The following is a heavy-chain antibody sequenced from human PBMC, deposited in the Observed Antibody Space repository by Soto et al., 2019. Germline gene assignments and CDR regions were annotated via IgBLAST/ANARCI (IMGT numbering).Heavy chain of an antibody. CDR1: GFTFSSYA. Sequence: PGGSLRLSCAASGFTFSSYAMSWVRQAPGKGLEWVSAISGSGGSTYYADSGKGRFTISRDNSKNTLYLQMNSLRAEDTAVYYCASSNDFWSGYYTHPEPPDYWGQGTLVTVSS. CDR2: ISGSGGST. D-gene: IGHD3-3*01. V-gene: IGHV3-23*01. CDR3: ASSNDFWSGYYTHPEPPDY. J-gene: IGHJ4*02.